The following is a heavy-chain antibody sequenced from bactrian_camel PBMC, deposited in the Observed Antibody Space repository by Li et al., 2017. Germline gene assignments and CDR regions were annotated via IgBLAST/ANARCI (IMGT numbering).Heavy chain of an antibody. V-gene: IGHV3S63*01. Sequence: QLVESGGGSVTTGGSLRLSCVVSGYTCTGWFRQSPGKEREAVATYITDGSGADGTADYADSVKGRFTISKDSAKNTLYLQMNDLKPEDTAMYYCAAAPRQWNGVSRVCPKVSYTGARGPRSPSP. CDR3: AAAPRQWNGVSRVCPKVSYT. CDR1: GYTC. D-gene: IGHD2*01. CDR2: ITDGSGADGTA. J-gene: IGHJ4*01.